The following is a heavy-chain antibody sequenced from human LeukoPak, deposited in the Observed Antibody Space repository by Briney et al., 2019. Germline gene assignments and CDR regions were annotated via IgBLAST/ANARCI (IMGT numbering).Heavy chain of an antibody. V-gene: IGHV3-23*01. D-gene: IGHD1-26*01. CDR3: ARAVVGATNY. CDR1: GFTFSSHA. CDR2: IGGSGGST. J-gene: IGHJ4*02. Sequence: PGGSLRLSCAASGFTFSSHAMGWVRQAPGKGLEWVSAIGGSGGSTYYADSVKGRFTISRDNAKNSLYLQMNSLRAEDTAVYYCARAVVGATNYWGQGTLVTVSS.